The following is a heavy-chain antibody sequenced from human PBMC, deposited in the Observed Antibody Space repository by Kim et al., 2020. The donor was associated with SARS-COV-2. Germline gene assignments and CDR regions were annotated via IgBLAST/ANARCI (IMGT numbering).Heavy chain of an antibody. D-gene: IGHD3-9*01. CDR2: ISGSGGST. CDR3: APRLPVLRYFDWLPGYFDY. J-gene: IGHJ4*02. Sequence: GGSLRLSCAASGFTFSSYAMSWVRQAPGKGLEWVSAISGSGGSTYYADSVKGRFTISRDNSKNTLYLQMNSLRAEDTAVYYCAPRLPVLRYFDWLPGYFDYWGQGTLVTVSS. V-gene: IGHV3-23*01. CDR1: GFTFSSYA.